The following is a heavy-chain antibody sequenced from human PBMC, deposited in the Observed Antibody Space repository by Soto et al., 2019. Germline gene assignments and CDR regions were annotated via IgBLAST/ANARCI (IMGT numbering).Heavy chain of an antibody. Sequence: AVKVSRKASVGTLSSHAINWVRQAPGQGIEWMGGIIPIFGTANYAQKFQRRVTITADESTRTAYMEPISLTSDDTAVYHCPRGIVNSSSNYYNYHCLEVWGQGTT. CDR2: IIPIFGTA. D-gene: IGHD6-19*01. V-gene: IGHV1-69*13. CDR3: PRGIVNSSSNYYNYHCLEV. CDR1: VGTLSSHA. J-gene: IGHJ6*01.